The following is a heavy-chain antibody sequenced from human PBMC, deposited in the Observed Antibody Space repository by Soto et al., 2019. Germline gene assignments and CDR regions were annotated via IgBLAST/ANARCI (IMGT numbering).Heavy chain of an antibody. V-gene: IGHV3-21*01. CDR2: ISSSSDYI. Sequence: EVQLVESGGGLVKPGGSLRLSCVASGFTFSAYTMDWVRQAPGKGLEWVSSISSSSDYIYYANSVNGRFTISRDNAKNSLYLQMNSLRAEDTAVYYCARDLNSITARPYWYFDLWGRGTLVPVSS. J-gene: IGHJ2*01. CDR1: GFTFSAYT. CDR3: ARDLNSITARPYWYFDL. D-gene: IGHD6-6*01.